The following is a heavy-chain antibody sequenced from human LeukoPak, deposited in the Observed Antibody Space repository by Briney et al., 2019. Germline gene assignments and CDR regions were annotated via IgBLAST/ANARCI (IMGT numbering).Heavy chain of an antibody. V-gene: IGHV1-69*05. D-gene: IGHD2-15*01. CDR1: GGTFSSYA. Sequence: SVKVSCKASGGTFSSYAIGWVRQAPGQGLEWMGRIIPIFGTANYAQKFQGRVTITTDESTSTAYMELSSLRSEDTAVYYCARGYCSGGSCYFDYWGQGTLVTVSS. CDR3: ARGYCSGGSCYFDY. J-gene: IGHJ4*02. CDR2: IIPIFGTA.